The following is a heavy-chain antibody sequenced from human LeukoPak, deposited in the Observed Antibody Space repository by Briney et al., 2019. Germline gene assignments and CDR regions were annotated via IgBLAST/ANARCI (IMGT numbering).Heavy chain of an antibody. CDR1: GGSIISYY. CDR3: ARGSSGWPYFDY. D-gene: IGHD6-19*01. CDR2: IYYSGST. V-gene: IGHV4-59*01. J-gene: IGHJ4*02. Sequence: PSETLSLTCTVSGGSIISYYWSWIRQPPGKGLEWIGYIYYSGSTNYNPSLKSRVTISVNTSKNQFSLKLSSVTAADTAVYYCARGSSGWPYFDYWGQGTLVTVSS.